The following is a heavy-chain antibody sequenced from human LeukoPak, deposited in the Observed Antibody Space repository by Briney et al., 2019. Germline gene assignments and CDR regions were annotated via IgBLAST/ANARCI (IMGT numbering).Heavy chain of an antibody. CDR1: GFTFNYYV. V-gene: IGHV3-30*18. J-gene: IGHJ4*02. CDR3: AKDGSIAAAGYFDF. CDR2: ISYDGSNR. D-gene: IGHD6-25*01. Sequence: GGSLRLSCAASGFTFNYYVMHWVRQAPGKGLEWVSFISYDGSNRYYADSVKGRFTISRDNSKNTLFLQMNSLRPEDTAVYCCAKDGSIAAAGYFDFWGLGTLVTVSS.